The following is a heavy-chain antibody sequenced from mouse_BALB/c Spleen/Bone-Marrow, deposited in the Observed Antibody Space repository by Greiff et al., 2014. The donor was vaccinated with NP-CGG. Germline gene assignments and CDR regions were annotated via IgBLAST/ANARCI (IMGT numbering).Heavy chain of an antibody. Sequence: VKLQESGPGLVAPSQSLSITCTVSGFSLTNYGVHWVRQPPGKGLEWLGVIWADGSTNYNSALTSRLSIIKDNSKSQVFFKMNSLQTDDTAMYYCARITTATGAMDYWGQGTSVTVSS. D-gene: IGHD1-2*01. CDR1: GFSLTNYG. CDR3: ARITTATGAMDY. CDR2: IWADGST. J-gene: IGHJ4*01. V-gene: IGHV2-9*02.